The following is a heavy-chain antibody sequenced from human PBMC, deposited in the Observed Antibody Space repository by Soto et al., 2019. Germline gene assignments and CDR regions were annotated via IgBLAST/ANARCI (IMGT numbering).Heavy chain of an antibody. Sequence: SETLSLTCTVSGGSISSNYWSWIRQPPGKGLEWIGYIYYSGSTNYNPSLKSRVTISVDTSKNQFSLKLSSVTAADTAVYYCASGGYSGYDVSKIDYWGQGTLVTVSS. V-gene: IGHV4-59*01. CDR2: IYYSGST. D-gene: IGHD5-12*01. CDR1: GGSISSNY. CDR3: ASGGYSGYDVSKIDY. J-gene: IGHJ4*02.